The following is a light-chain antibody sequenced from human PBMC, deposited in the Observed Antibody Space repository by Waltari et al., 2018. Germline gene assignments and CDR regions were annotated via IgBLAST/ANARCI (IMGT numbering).Light chain of an antibody. J-gene: IGKJ4*01. CDR2: DAS. V-gene: IGKV3-11*01. CDR3: HVRSNWPPVT. CDR1: QSVNEY. Sequence: TQSPSTLSASVGDRVTITCRASQSVNEYLAWYQQIPGQAPRLLIYDASNRATGIPARFSGSGSGTDFTLTISSLEPEDFAIYYCHVRSNWPPVTFGGGTKVEIK.